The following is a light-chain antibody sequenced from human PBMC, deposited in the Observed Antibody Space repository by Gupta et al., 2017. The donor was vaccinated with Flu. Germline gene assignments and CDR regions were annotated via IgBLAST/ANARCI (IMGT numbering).Light chain of an antibody. CDR3: GSYGAVVV. Sequence: QPSLTHPASVSRSPGQSIAMSCTGTNRDIGAYNYVSWYKQHQGKAPILMIYEVSNRPSGVSSRFSGSKSGNTASLTISGLQAEDEADYYCGSYGAVVVFGGGTKVTVL. CDR1: NRDIGAYNY. V-gene: IGLV2-14*01. J-gene: IGLJ2*01. CDR2: EVS.